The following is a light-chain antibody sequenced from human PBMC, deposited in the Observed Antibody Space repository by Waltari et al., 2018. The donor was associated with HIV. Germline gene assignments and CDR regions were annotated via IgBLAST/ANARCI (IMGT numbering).Light chain of an antibody. CDR3: QKYYSTPPRT. CDR1: QNILYKSDNKNY. V-gene: IGKV4-1*01. Sequence: DIVMTQSPDSLAVSLGERATINCKSSQNILYKSDNKNYLAWYQQKPGQPPKLLISWESARESGVPDRFSGSGSGTDFTLTISSLQAEDVAGYYCQKYYSTPPRTFGQGTKVEIK. J-gene: IGKJ1*01. CDR2: WES.